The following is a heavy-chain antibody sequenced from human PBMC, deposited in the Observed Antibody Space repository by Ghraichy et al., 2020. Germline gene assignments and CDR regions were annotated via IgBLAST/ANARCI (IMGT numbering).Heavy chain of an antibody. CDR1: GGSFSGYY. CDR3: ARGGLVRARFDP. CDR2: INHSGST. V-gene: IGHV4-34*01. D-gene: IGHD4-17*01. Sequence: SETLSLTCAVYGGSFSGYYWSWIRQPPGKGLEWIGEINHSGSTNYNPSLKSRVTISVDTSKNQFSLKLSSVTAADTAVYYCARGGLVRARFDPWGQGTLVTVSS. J-gene: IGHJ5*02.